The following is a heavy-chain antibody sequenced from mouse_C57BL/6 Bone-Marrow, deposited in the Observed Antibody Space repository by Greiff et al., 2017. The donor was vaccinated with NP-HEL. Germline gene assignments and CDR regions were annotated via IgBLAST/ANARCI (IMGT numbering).Heavy chain of an antibody. V-gene: IGHV1-66*01. CDR1: GYSFTSYY. D-gene: IGHD2-4*01. CDR3: ARGYDYDWFAY. Sequence: QVQLQQSGPELVKPGASVKISCKASGYSFTSYYIHWVKQRPGQGLEWIGWIYPGSGNTKYNEKFKGKATLTADTSSSTAYMQLSSLTSEDSAVYYCARGYDYDWFAYWGQGTLVTVSA. J-gene: IGHJ3*01. CDR2: IYPGSGNT.